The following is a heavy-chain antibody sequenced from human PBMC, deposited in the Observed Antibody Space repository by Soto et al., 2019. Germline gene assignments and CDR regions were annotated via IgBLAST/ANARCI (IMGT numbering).Heavy chain of an antibody. CDR1: GGSFSGYY. Sequence: PXETLSLTFAVYGGSFSGYYWSWIRQPPGKGLEWIGEINHSGSTNYNPSLKSRVTISVDTSKNQFSLKLSSVTAADTAVYYCARDVVTYYYGSGSYYYYYYGMDVWGQGTTVTVSS. J-gene: IGHJ6*02. D-gene: IGHD3-10*01. V-gene: IGHV4-34*01. CDR2: INHSGST. CDR3: ARDVVTYYYGSGSYYYYYYGMDV.